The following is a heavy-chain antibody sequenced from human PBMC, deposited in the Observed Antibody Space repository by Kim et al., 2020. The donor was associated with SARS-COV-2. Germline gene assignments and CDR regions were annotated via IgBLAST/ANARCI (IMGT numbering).Heavy chain of an antibody. V-gene: IGHV3-30*18. CDR1: GFTFSSYG. J-gene: IGHJ6*03. CDR3: AKGDGDYDYYYYYMDV. D-gene: IGHD4-17*01. CDR2: ISYDGSNK. Sequence: GGSLRLSCAASGFTFSSYGMHWVRQAPGKGLEWVAVISYDGSNKYYADSVKGRFTISRDNSKNTLYLQMNSLRAEDTAVYYCAKGDGDYDYYYYYMDVWGKGTTVTVSS.